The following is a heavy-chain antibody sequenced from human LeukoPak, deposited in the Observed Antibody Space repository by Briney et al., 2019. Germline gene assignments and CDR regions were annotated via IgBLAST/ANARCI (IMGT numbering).Heavy chain of an antibody. V-gene: IGHV4-39*07. CDR3: ASSLGRWLQWIDY. D-gene: IGHD5-24*01. CDR2: FYYSGST. Sequence: SETLSLTCTVSGGSISSSDYYWGWIRQPPGKGLEWIGNFYYSGSTHYNPSLKSRVTISVDTSKNQFSLKLSSVTAADTAVYYCASSLGRWLQWIDYWGQGTLVTVSS. J-gene: IGHJ4*02. CDR1: GGSISSSDYY.